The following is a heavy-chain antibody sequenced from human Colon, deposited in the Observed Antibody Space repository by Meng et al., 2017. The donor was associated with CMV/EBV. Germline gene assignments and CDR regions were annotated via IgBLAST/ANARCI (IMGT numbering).Heavy chain of an antibody. J-gene: IGHJ6*02. CDR3: ARGASSSSNGMDV. Sequence: ASVMVSCKASGYTFTGYYMHWVRQAPGQGLEWMGWISAYSGKTNCAQKLQGRVIMTTDTSTNTVYMELRSLGSDDTAVYYCARGASSSSNGMDVWGQGTTVTVSS. CDR1: GYTFTGYY. V-gene: IGHV1-18*04. CDR2: ISAYSGKT. D-gene: IGHD6-6*01.